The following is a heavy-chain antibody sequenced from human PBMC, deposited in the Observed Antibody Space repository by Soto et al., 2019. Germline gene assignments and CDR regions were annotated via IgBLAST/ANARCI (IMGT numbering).Heavy chain of an antibody. V-gene: IGHV3-33*01. D-gene: IGHD6-13*01. Sequence: QVQLVESGGGVVQPGRSLRLSCAASGFTFSSYGMHWVRQAPGKGLEWVAVIWYDGSNKYYADSVKGRFTISRDNSKNTLYLQMNSLRAEDTAVYYCARGGMGSWSQDYWGQGTLVTVSS. J-gene: IGHJ4*02. CDR1: GFTFSSYG. CDR2: IWYDGSNK. CDR3: ARGGMGSWSQDY.